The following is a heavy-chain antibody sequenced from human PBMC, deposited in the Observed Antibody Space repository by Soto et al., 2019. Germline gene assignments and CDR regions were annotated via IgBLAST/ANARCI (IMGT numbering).Heavy chain of an antibody. Sequence: PGESRKISCKGSGCSFTSYWIGWVRQMPGKGLEWMGIIYPGDSDTRYSPSFQGQVTISADKSISTAYLQWSSLKASDTAMYYCARATPQQLVPSAFDIWGQGTMVTVSS. V-gene: IGHV5-51*01. CDR1: GCSFTSYW. D-gene: IGHD6-13*01. CDR2: IYPGDSDT. J-gene: IGHJ3*02. CDR3: ARATPQQLVPSAFDI.